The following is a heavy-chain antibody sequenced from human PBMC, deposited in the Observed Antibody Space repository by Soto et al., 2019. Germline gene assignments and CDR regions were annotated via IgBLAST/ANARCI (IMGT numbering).Heavy chain of an antibody. CDR1: GGSFSGYY. CDR3: ARALYNDFWSGSPKYYYMDV. CDR2: INHSGST. Sequence: PSETLSLTCAVYGGSFSGYYWSWIRQPPGKGLEWIGEINHSGSTNYNPSLKSRVTISVDTSKNQFSLKLSSVTAADTAVYYCARALYNDFWSGSPKYYYMDVWGKGTTVTVSS. D-gene: IGHD3-3*01. V-gene: IGHV4-34*01. J-gene: IGHJ6*03.